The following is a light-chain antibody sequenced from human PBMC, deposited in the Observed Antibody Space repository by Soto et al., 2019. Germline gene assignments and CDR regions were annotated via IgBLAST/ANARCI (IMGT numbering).Light chain of an antibody. J-gene: IGKJ1*01. CDR2: GAS. Sequence: TQSAATISVSPGQRAPLSSRASQSVSSNLAWYQQKPRQAPRLLLYGASNRATGIPHRFSSSGSGTTFSPTTISLQSPDYFASYCQKYNNWPPWTFGQGTKVDIK. CDR3: QKYNNWPPWT. V-gene: IGKV3-15*01. CDR1: QSVSSN.